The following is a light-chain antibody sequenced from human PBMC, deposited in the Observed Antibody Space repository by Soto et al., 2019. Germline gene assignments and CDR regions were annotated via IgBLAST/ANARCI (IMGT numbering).Light chain of an antibody. CDR3: QQYGSSQFT. J-gene: IGKJ3*01. CDR1: QSVNNNY. V-gene: IGKV3-20*01. Sequence: EIVLMQSPGTLSLSPGEGATLSCRASQSVNNNYLAWYQQRPGQAPTVLIFDTSRRATGVPDRFSGSGSGTDFTLRISRVEXDDFAVYYCQQYGSSQFTFGPGTKVNIK. CDR2: DTS.